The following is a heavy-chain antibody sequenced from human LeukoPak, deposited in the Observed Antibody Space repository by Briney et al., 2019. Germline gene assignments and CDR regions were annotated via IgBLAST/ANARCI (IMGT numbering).Heavy chain of an antibody. V-gene: IGHV3-9*01. CDR3: AKADQYGDYVTAFDY. CDR2: IGWNSGSI. CDR1: GFTFDDYA. J-gene: IGHJ4*02. D-gene: IGHD4-17*01. Sequence: GRSLRLSCAASGFTFDDYAMHWVRQAPGKGLEWVSGIGWNSGSIGYADSVKGRFTISRDNAKNSLYLQMNSLRAEDTALYYCAKADQYGDYVTAFDYWGQGTLVTVSS.